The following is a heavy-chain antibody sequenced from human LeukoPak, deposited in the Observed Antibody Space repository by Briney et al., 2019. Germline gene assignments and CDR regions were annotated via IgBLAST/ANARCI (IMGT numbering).Heavy chain of an antibody. D-gene: IGHD2-2*01. CDR3: ARRDYCTSTSCYESYNWFDP. V-gene: IGHV4-31*03. CDR2: IYYSGST. Sequence: SQTLSLTCTVSGGSINSGDYYWSWIRQHPGKGLEWTGYIYYSGSTYYNPSLKSRVTISVDTSKNHFSLKLSSVTAADTAVYYCARRDYCTSTSCYESYNWFDPWGQGTLVTVSS. CDR1: GGSINSGDYY. J-gene: IGHJ5*02.